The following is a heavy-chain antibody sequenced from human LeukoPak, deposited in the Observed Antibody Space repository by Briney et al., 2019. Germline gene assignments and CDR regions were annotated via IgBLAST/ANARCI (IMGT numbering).Heavy chain of an antibody. J-gene: IGHJ5*02. V-gene: IGHV4-4*02. CDR2: IYYSGST. D-gene: IGHD2-2*01. CDR1: GGSVSSSNW. Sequence: SETLSLTCAVSGGSVSSSNWWRWVRQPPGTGLEGIANIYYSGSTYYNSSLKSRVTISVETSKNQFSLNLRSVTAADTAVYYCARLVSPGWFDPGGQGTLVIVSS. CDR3: ARLVSPGWFDP.